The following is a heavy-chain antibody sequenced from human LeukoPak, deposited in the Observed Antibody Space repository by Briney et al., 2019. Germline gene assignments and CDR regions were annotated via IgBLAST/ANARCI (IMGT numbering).Heavy chain of an antibody. Sequence: GRSLRLSCAASGFTFSSYAMHWVRQAPGRGLEWVAHISYDGNTKYYADSVKGRVTISRDNSKNTLYLQMNSLRIEDTAVYYCAKGCGDDCYPNFDIWGQGTMVTVSS. D-gene: IGHD2-21*02. CDR1: GFTFSSYA. CDR2: ISYDGNTK. J-gene: IGHJ3*02. CDR3: AKGCGDDCYPNFDI. V-gene: IGHV3-30-3*01.